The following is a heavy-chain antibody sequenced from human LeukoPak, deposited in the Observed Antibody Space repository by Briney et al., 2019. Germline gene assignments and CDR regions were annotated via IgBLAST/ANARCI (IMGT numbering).Heavy chain of an antibody. CDR2: ISAYDGNT. J-gene: IGHJ6*03. CDR3: AREFLEYSSSFLYYYYYMDV. V-gene: IGHV1-18*01. Sequence: ASVKVSCKASGYTFTSYGISWVRQAPGQGLEWMGWISAYDGNTSYAQKLQGRVTMTTDTSTSTAYMELRSLRSDDTAVYYCAREFLEYSSSFLYYYYYMDVWGKGTTVTVSS. D-gene: IGHD6-6*01. CDR1: GYTFTSYG.